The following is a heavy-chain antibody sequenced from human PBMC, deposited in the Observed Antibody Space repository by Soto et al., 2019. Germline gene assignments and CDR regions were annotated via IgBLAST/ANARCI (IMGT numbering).Heavy chain of an antibody. CDR1: GGSFSGYY. CDR2: INHSGSN. CDR3: ARRGDYFYSSGHAFDI. D-gene: IGHD3-22*01. V-gene: IGHV4-34*01. Sequence: QVQLQQWGAGLLKPSETLSLTCAVYGGSFSGYYWTWIRQPPGKGLEWIGEINHSGSNNYSPSLKSRVTTAADTSKNQFSLMLSYVTVADTSVYYCARRGDYFYSSGHAFDIWGQGTMVTGSS. J-gene: IGHJ3*02.